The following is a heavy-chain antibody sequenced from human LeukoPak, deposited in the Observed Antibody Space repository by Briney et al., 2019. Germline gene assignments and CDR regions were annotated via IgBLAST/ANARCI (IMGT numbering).Heavy chain of an antibody. CDR2: IIPIFGTA. V-gene: IGHV1-69*01. Sequence: SVKVSCKASGGTFSSYAISWVRQAPGQGLEWMGGIIPIFGTANYAQKFQGRVTITADESTSTAYMELSSLRSEDTAVYYCARGSAMGGIWFDPWGQGTLVTVSS. CDR3: ARGSAMGGIWFDP. D-gene: IGHD3-10*01. J-gene: IGHJ5*02. CDR1: GGTFSSYA.